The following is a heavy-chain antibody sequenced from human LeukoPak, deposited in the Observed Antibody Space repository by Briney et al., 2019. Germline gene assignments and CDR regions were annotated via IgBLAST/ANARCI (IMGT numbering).Heavy chain of an antibody. D-gene: IGHD3-10*01. CDR2: IYHSGST. CDR1: GYSISSGYY. CDR3: ARLLEGVGAFDI. V-gene: IGHV4-38-2*01. Sequence: SETLSLTCAVSGYSISSGYYWGWIRQPPGKGLEWIGSIYHSGSTYYNPSLKSRVIISVDTSKNQFSLKLSSVTAADTAVYYCARLLEGVGAFDIWGQGTMVTVSS. J-gene: IGHJ3*02.